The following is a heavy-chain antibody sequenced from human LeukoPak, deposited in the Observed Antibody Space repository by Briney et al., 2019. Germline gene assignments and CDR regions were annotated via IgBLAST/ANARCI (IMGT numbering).Heavy chain of an antibody. CDR1: GFTFSTAW. D-gene: IGHD1-26*01. CDR2: IKSKTDGGTT. CDR3: TTDPYSGSPHNWFDP. Sequence: PGGSLRLSCAASGFTFSTAWMGWVRQAPGKELGWVGRIKSKTDGGTTDYAAPVKGRFTISRDDSKNTLYLQMNSLKTEDTAVYYCTTDPYSGSPHNWFDPWGQGTLVTVSS. V-gene: IGHV3-15*01. J-gene: IGHJ5*02.